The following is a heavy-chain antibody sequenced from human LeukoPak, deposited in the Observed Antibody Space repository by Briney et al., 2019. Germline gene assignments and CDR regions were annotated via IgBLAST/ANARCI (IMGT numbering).Heavy chain of an antibody. Sequence: GGSLRLPCAASGFTFSSYWMHWVRQAPGKGLVRVSRISRDGSSTTYADSVKGRFTISRDNVKNTLYLQMNSLRVEDTAVYYCTRRVAWLNWNDLLDPWGQGTLVTVSS. CDR1: GFTFSSYW. V-gene: IGHV3-74*03. J-gene: IGHJ5*02. D-gene: IGHD1-20*01. CDR3: TRRVAWLNWNDLLDP. CDR2: ISRDGSST.